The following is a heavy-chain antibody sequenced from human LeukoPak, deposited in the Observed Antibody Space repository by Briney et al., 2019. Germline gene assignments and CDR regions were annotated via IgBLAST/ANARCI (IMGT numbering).Heavy chain of an antibody. Sequence: SETLSLTCDVYGGSFTNYYLSWVRQPPGKGLEWIGEITHHGSTNYNPSLKSRVSISVDTSKNQFSLKLSSVAAADTAVYYCAAFFGDFLDFCPWGQGTLGNGSS. CDR1: GGSFTNYY. V-gene: IGHV4-34*01. CDR2: ITHHGST. J-gene: IGHJ5*02. CDR3: AAFFGDFLDFCP. D-gene: IGHD4-17*01.